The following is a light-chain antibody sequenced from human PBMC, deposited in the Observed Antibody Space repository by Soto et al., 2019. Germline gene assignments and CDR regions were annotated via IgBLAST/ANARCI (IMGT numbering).Light chain of an antibody. V-gene: IGKV3-20*01. CDR1: QSVISSY. J-gene: IGKJ1*01. Sequence: LYQSPGTLSLSPGERATLSCRASQSVISSYLAWYQQKPGQAPRLLIYGASHRDTGIPDRFSDSGSGTDFTLTISRLEPEDFAVYYCKQYASSPRTFGHGGKEDNK. CDR2: GAS. CDR3: KQYASSPRT.